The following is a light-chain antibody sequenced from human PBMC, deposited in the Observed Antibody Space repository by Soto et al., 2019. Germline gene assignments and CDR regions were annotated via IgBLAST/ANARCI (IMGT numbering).Light chain of an antibody. CDR1: SSDIGDYNF. CDR3: SSYADSRTHI. V-gene: IGLV2-8*01. CDR2: EVK. Sequence: QSVLTQPPSASGSPGQSVTVSCTGSSSDIGDYNFVSWYQQHPGKAPKLIIYEVKKRPSGVPDRFSASKSGNTASLTVSGLQAEDEADYYCSSYADSRTHIFGRGTKVTVL. J-gene: IGLJ1*01.